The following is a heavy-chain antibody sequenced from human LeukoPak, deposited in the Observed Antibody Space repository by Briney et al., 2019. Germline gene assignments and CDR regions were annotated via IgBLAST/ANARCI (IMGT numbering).Heavy chain of an antibody. CDR1: GFTFSSYW. CDR3: ARGRPHGNDY. Sequence: GGSLRLSCAASGFTFSSYWMNWVRQTPGKGLVWVSRIASDGSSTTYADSVKGRFSISRDDAKNTLYLQMNSLRVEDTAVHYCARGRPHGNDYWGQGTLVTVSS. CDR2: IASDGSST. D-gene: IGHD4-23*01. J-gene: IGHJ4*02. V-gene: IGHV3-74*01.